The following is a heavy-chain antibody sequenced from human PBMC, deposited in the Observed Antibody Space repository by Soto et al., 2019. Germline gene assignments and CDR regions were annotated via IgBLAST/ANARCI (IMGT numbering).Heavy chain of an antibody. V-gene: IGHV4-59*08. Sequence: SETLSLTCTVSGDSISGYSWSWIRQPPGKGLEWIGYIYYTGSTNYSPSLMSRVTISVDTSKNQFSLKLSSVTAADTAVYYCASRYCTNGVCYTGGALYYYYLDVWGKGTTVTVSS. CDR3: ASRYCTNGVCYTGGALYYYYLDV. CDR1: GDSISGYS. J-gene: IGHJ6*03. CDR2: IYYTGST. D-gene: IGHD2-8*01.